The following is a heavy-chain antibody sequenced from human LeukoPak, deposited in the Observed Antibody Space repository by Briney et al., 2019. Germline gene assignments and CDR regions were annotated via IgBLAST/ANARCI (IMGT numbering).Heavy chain of an antibody. CDR1: GYSFSNYW. CDR3: ARHIVGGTNVDY. Sequence: GESLKISCNGAGYSFSNYWIGWVRQMPGKGLEWMGIIYPGDSDTRYSPSFQGQVTFSADKSISTAYLQWNSLKASDTAMYYCARHIVGGTNVDYWGQGTQVTVAS. D-gene: IGHD1-26*01. V-gene: IGHV5-51*01. CDR2: IYPGDSDT. J-gene: IGHJ4*02.